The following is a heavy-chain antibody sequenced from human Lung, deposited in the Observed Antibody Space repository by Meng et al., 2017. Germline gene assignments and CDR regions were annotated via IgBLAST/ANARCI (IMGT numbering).Heavy chain of an antibody. D-gene: IGHD1-1*01. Sequence: EVQLVESGGGLVRPGGSLRLSCAASGFTFTDHWMHWVRQGPGKGLVWVSRINRDGTKPTYADSVKGRFTISRDNAKNTLYLQMNNLRAEDTAFYYCTNDRLNHWGQGALVTVAS. CDR1: GFTFTDHW. CDR2: INRDGTKP. CDR3: TNDRLNH. V-gene: IGHV3-74*01. J-gene: IGHJ1*01.